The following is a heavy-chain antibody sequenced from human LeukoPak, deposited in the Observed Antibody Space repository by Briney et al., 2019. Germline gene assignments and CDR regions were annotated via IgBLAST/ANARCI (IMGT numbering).Heavy chain of an antibody. Sequence: PGGSLRLSCAASGSTFSSNYMSWVRQAPGKGLEWVSVIYSGGSTYYSDSVKGRFTISRDTSTNTLYLQMNSLRAEDTAVYYCARGDGYIDYWGQGTLVTVSS. J-gene: IGHJ4*02. V-gene: IGHV3-53*01. D-gene: IGHD5-24*01. CDR2: IYSGGST. CDR3: ARGDGYIDY. CDR1: GSTFSSNY.